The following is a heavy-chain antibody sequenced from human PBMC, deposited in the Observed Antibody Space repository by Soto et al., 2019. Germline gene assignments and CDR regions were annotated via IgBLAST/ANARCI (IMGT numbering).Heavy chain of an antibody. CDR1: GGTFSSYA. CDR2: IIPIFGTA. V-gene: IGHV1-69*06. CDR3: ARDSGGYSYGYAFGDY. D-gene: IGHD5-18*01. Sequence: QVQLVQSGAEVKKPGSSVKVSCKASGGTFSSYAISWVRQAPGQGLEWMGGIIPIFGTANYAQKFQGRVTSTADKATSTAYMELSSLRSEDTAVYYCARDSGGYSYGYAFGDYWGQGTLVTVSS. J-gene: IGHJ4*02.